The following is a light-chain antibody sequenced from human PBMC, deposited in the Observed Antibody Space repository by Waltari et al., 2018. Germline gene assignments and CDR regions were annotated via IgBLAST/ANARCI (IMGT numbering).Light chain of an antibody. CDR1: QDINGA. J-gene: IGKJ4*01. V-gene: IGKV1-16*01. Sequence: DIQLTQSPSSLSASVGDRVPINCRASQDINGALAWFQHQPGKATKTLIYDISTRQSGVPSRFGGSGSGTDFTLTIDSLQPDDFATYYCQHYYYYPFTFGGGTKVEVK. CDR2: DIS. CDR3: QHYYYYPFT.